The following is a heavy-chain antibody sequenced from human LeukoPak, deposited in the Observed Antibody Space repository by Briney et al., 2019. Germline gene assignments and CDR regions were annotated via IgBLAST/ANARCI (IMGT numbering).Heavy chain of an antibody. J-gene: IGHJ4*02. D-gene: IGHD6-19*01. Sequence: PSETLSLTCTVSGGSISSSSYYWGWIRQPPGKGREWIGSIYYSGSTYYNPSLKSRVTISVDTSKNQFSLKLSSVTAADTAVYYCARISGGWYYFDYWGQGTLVTVSS. CDR2: IYYSGST. V-gene: IGHV4-39*01. CDR1: GGSISSSSYY. CDR3: ARISGGWYYFDY.